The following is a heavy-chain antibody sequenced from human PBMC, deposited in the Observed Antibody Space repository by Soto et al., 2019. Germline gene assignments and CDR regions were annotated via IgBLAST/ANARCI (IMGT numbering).Heavy chain of an antibody. CDR2: IIPIFGTA. Sequence: SVKVSCKASGGTFSSYAISWVRQAPGQGLEWMGGIIPIFGTANYAQKFQGRVTITADESTSTAYMELSSLRSEDTAVYYCTRVMSRGHGMDVWGQGTTVTVYS. J-gene: IGHJ6*02. CDR3: TRVMSRGHGMDV. D-gene: IGHD3-16*01. CDR1: GGTFSSYA. V-gene: IGHV1-69*13.